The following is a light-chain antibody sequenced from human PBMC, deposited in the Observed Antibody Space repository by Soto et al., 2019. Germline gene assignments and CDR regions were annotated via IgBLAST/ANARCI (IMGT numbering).Light chain of an antibody. J-gene: IGKJ2*01. V-gene: IGKV3-20*01. CDR1: QSVSSAY. CDR2: DAS. CDR3: QQYGNSPYT. Sequence: EMVLTQSPGTLSLSPGERATLSCRASQSVSSAYLAWYKQKPGQAPRVLIFDASSRATGIPDRFSGSGSGTDFTLTISRLEPEDFAVYYCQQYGNSPYTFGQGTKLEIK.